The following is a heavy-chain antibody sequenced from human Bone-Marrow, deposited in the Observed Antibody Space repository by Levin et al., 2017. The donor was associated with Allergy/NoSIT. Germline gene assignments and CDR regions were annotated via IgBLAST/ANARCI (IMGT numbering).Heavy chain of an antibody. Sequence: PSETLSLTCAVSGGSISSSNWWSWVRQPPGKGLEWIGEIYHSGSTNYNPSLKSRVTISVDKSKNQFSLKLSSVTAADTAVYYCARRRTMVRGVIFGMDVWGQGTTVTVSS. CDR1: GGSISSSNW. CDR3: ARRRTMVRGVIFGMDV. D-gene: IGHD3-10*01. J-gene: IGHJ6*02. V-gene: IGHV4-4*02. CDR2: IYHSGST.